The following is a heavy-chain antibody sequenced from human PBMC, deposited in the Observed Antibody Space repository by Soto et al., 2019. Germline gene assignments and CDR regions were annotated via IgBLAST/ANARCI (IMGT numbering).Heavy chain of an antibody. CDR2: ISGSGGST. D-gene: IGHD3-16*02. CDR3: ARVITFGGVILDPALDY. CDR1: GFTFSSYA. Sequence: GGSLRLSCAASGFTFSSYAMSWVRQAPGKGLEWVSAISGSGGSTYYADSVKGRFTISRDNSKNTLYLQMNSLRAEDTAVYYCARVITFGGVILDPALDYWGQGTLVTVSS. V-gene: IGHV3-23*01. J-gene: IGHJ4*02.